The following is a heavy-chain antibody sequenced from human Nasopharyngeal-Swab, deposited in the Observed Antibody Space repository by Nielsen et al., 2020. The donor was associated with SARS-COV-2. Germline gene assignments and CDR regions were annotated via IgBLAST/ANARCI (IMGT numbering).Heavy chain of an antibody. CDR1: GFTFSSYA. CDR2: ISYDGSNK. CDR3: ARGDGYNYPFDY. J-gene: IGHJ4*02. V-gene: IGHV3-30-3*01. Sequence: GESLKISCAASGFTFSSYAMHWVRQAPGKGLEWVAVISYDGSNKYYADSVKGRLTISRDNSKNTLYLQMNSLRAEDTAVYYCARGDGYNYPFDYWGQGTLVTVSS. D-gene: IGHD5-24*01.